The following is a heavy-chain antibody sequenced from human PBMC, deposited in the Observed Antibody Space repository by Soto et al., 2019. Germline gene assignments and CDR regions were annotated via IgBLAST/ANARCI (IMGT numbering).Heavy chain of an antibody. Sequence: PGGSLRLSCAASGFTVSSNYMSWVRQAPGKGLEWVSVIYSGGSTYYADSVKGRFTISRDNSKNTLYLQMNSLRAEDTAVYYCARSKSDWKVILRIAAAGNIPPFDYWGQGTLVTVSS. CDR2: IYSGGST. J-gene: IGHJ4*02. V-gene: IGHV3-53*01. CDR3: ARSKSDWKVILRIAAAGNIPPFDY. CDR1: GFTVSSNY. D-gene: IGHD6-13*01.